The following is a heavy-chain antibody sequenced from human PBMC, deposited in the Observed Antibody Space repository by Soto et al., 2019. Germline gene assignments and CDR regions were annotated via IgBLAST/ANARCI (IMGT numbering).Heavy chain of an antibody. Sequence: PGESLRLSCAASGVTFDNYAMHWVRQAPGKGLEWVSGISWNSNTIAYADSVKGRFTISRDNAKNSLYLQMNSLRAEDTAFYYCAKDTGPNWGQGTLVTVSS. CDR2: ISWNSNTI. V-gene: IGHV3-9*01. CDR1: GVTFDNYA. CDR3: AKDTGPN. J-gene: IGHJ4*02.